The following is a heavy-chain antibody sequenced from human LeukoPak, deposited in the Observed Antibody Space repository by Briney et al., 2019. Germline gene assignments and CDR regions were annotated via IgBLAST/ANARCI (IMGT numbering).Heavy chain of an antibody. D-gene: IGHD3-16*01. Sequence: GGSLRLSCVVSGFTFRDYAMAWVRQAPGKGLEWVSTISNIGANTHYADSLKGRFTISSDTSKSTLYLQMNSLRGEDSAIYYCTKDVGVILFDYWGQGTLVTVSS. V-gene: IGHV3-23*01. CDR3: TKDVGVILFDY. CDR1: GFTFRDYA. J-gene: IGHJ4*02. CDR2: ISNIGANT.